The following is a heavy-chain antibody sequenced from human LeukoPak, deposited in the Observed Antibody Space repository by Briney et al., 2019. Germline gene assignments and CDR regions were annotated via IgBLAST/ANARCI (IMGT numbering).Heavy chain of an antibody. J-gene: IGHJ4*02. CDR2: IYYSGST. CDR3: ASSSLSSSWIGYFDY. Sequence: SETLSLTCIVSGGSFTSYYYSWLRQPPGQGLEWIGYIYYSGSTNYNPPLKSRVTISVDTSKNQFSLKLSSVTAADTAVYYCASSSLSSSWIGYFDYWGQGTLVTVSS. CDR1: GGSFTSYY. V-gene: IGHV4-59*08. D-gene: IGHD6-13*01.